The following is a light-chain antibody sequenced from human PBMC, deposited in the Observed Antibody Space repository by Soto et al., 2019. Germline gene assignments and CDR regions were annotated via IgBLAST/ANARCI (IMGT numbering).Light chain of an antibody. CDR3: QQCNNWPPIT. V-gene: IGKV3-11*01. J-gene: IGKJ5*01. CDR1: QSVVKC. CDR2: DVS. Sequence: EIVLTQSPATLSLSPGERATLSCRASQSVVKCLAWYQQKPGQAPRLLIYDVSSRAPGIPARFSGSGSGKDFTLTISSLEPEDFGVYYCQQCNNWPPITFGQGTRLEIK.